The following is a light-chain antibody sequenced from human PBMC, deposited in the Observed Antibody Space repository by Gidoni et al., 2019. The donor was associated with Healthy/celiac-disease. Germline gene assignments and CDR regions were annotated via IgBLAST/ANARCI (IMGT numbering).Light chain of an antibody. J-gene: IGKJ3*01. CDR3: QQYYSTPRVT. CDR2: AAS. Sequence: DIQMTQSPSSLSASVGDRVTITCRASQGISNSLAWYQQKPGKAPKLLLYAASRLESGVPSRFSGSGSGTDYTLTISSLQPEDFATYYCQQYYSTPRVTFXPXTKVDIK. CDR1: QGISNS. V-gene: IGKV1-NL1*01.